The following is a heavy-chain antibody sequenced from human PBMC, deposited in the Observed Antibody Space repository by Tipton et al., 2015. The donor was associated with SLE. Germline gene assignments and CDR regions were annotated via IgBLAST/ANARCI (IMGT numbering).Heavy chain of an antibody. D-gene: IGHD2-2*01. CDR2: INHSGST. CDR1: GGSFNGYY. V-gene: IGHV4-34*01. J-gene: IGHJ4*02. Sequence: LRLSCAVYGGSFNGYYWSWIRQPPGKGLEWIGEINHSGSTNYNPSLKSRVTISVDTSKNQFSLKLSSVTAADTAVYYCARGECSSTSCAMGYWGQGTLVTVSS. CDR3: ARGECSSTSCAMGY.